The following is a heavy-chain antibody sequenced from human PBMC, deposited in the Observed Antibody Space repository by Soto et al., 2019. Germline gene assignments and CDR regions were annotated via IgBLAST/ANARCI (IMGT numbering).Heavy chain of an antibody. CDR2: TYYRSKWYN. Sequence: SQTLSLTCAISGDSVSSNSAAWNWIRQSPSRGLEWLGRTYYRSKWYNDYAVSVKSRITINPDTSKNQFSLQLNSVTPEDTAVYYWVRGNLTTLTTLYYCAQGSFVTLSS. D-gene: IGHD4-17*01. CDR1: GDSVSSNSAA. V-gene: IGHV6-1*01. J-gene: IGHJ4*02. CDR3: VRGNLTTLTTLYY.